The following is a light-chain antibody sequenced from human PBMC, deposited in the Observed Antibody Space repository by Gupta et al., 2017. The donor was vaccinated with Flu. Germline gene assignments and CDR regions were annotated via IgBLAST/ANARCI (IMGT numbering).Light chain of an antibody. J-gene: IGLJ2*01. V-gene: IGLV1-44*01. CDR1: SSNIGSNS. Sequence: SCSRSSSNIGSNSVNWYQQLPGSAPKLLIYYNNERPSGVPDRFSGSQSGTSASLAISGLQSEDEAEYYCAAWDDSLNGVVFGGGTRVTVL. CDR2: YNN. CDR3: AAWDDSLNGVV.